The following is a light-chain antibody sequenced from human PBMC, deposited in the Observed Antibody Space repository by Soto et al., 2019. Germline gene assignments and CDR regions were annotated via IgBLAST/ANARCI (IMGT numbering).Light chain of an antibody. CDR2: DVG. CDR1: SSDVGGYDY. CDR3: SSYTNSSTPVV. J-gene: IGLJ2*01. V-gene: IGLV2-14*01. Sequence: QSALTQPASVSGSPGQSITISCTGTSSDVGGYDYASWYQLHPGKAPKLMIYDVGRRPSGVSNRFSGSKSGNTASLTISGLHTEDEADYYCSSYTNSSTPVVFGGGTKVTVL.